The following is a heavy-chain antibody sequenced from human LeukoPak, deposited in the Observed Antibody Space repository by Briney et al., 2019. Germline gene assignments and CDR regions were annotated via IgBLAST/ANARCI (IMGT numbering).Heavy chain of an antibody. CDR3: AKYHPSVRAGYEGAYFDY. D-gene: IGHD5-12*01. CDR1: GFTFSSYG. CDR2: IRYDGSNK. J-gene: IGHJ4*02. Sequence: PGGSLRLSCAASGFTFSSYGMHWVRQAPGKGLEWVAFIRYDGSNKYYADSVKGRFTISRDNSKNTLYLQMNSLRAEDTAVYYCAKYHPSVRAGYEGAYFDYWGQGTLVTVSS. V-gene: IGHV3-30*02.